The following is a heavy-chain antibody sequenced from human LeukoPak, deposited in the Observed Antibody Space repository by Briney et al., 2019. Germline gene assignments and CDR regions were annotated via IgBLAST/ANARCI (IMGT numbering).Heavy chain of an antibody. D-gene: IGHD3/OR15-3a*01. Sequence: SQTLSLTCTVSGGSISSGDYYWNWIRQPPGKGLEWIGYISYSGSTYYNPSLKSRVTISVDTSKNQFSLKLSSVTAADTAVYYCARDDFARISQGIAFDIWGQGTMVTVSS. J-gene: IGHJ3*02. V-gene: IGHV4-30-4*08. CDR3: ARDDFARISQGIAFDI. CDR1: GGSISSGDYY. CDR2: ISYSGST.